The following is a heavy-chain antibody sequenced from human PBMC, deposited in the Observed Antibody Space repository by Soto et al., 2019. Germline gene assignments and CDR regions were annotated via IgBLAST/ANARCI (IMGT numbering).Heavy chain of an antibody. CDR2: IIPIFGTE. V-gene: IGHV1-69*13. D-gene: IGHD3-22*01. CDR1: GGTFSSYA. Sequence: SVKVSCKASGGTFSSYAISWVRQAPGQGLEWMGGIIPIFGTENYAQKFQGRVTITADESTSTAYMELSSLSSEDTAVYYCAIFLDRTYYYDSSGSNGGAFDILGQGTMVTFSS. CDR3: AIFLDRTYYYDSSGSNGGAFDI. J-gene: IGHJ3*02.